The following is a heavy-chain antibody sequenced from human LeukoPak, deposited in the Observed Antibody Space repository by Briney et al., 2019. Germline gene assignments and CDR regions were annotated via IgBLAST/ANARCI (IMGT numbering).Heavy chain of an antibody. J-gene: IGHJ3*02. D-gene: IGHD5-24*01. Sequence: SETLSLTCTVSGGSISSYYWSWLRQPPGKGLEWVGYIYYSGSTNYNPSLKSRVTISVETSKNQFSLTLSSVTAADTAVYYCARGLLDGFTHPAAFDIWGQGTMVTVSS. CDR3: ARGLLDGFTHPAAFDI. CDR2: IYYSGST. V-gene: IGHV4-59*01. CDR1: GGSISSYY.